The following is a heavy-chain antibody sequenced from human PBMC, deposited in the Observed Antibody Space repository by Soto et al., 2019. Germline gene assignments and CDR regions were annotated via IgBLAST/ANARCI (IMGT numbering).Heavy chain of an antibody. D-gene: IGHD2-2*01. Sequence: GGSLRLSCTVSGFAFNNYGINWVRQAPGKGLEWVSSISKSDYTYYSDSVKGRFAISRDNAKSSVSLQMNTLRVEDTDVYYCAREDSIIIPAVSDFWGQGTLVTVSS. J-gene: IGHJ4*02. CDR2: ISKSDYT. CDR1: GFAFNNYG. CDR3: AREDSIIIPAVSDF. V-gene: IGHV3-21*01.